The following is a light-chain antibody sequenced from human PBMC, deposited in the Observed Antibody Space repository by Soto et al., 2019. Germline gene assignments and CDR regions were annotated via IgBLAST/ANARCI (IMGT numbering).Light chain of an antibody. Sequence: QSVLTQPPSASGSPGQSVTISCTGTSSDVGGYNYVSWYQQHPGKAPKLMIYEVSKRPSGVPDRFSGSKSGNTASLTVSGLQAEDEADYYCSSYAGRNNPLYVFGTGNKVTVL. CDR2: EVS. J-gene: IGLJ1*01. V-gene: IGLV2-8*01. CDR1: SSDVGGYNY. CDR3: SSYAGRNNPLYV.